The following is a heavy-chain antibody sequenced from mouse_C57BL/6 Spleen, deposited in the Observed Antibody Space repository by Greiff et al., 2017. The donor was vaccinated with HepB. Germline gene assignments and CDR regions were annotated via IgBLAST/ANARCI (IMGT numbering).Heavy chain of an antibody. D-gene: IGHD3-2*02. CDR1: GFTFSSYA. CDR2: ISDGGSYT. J-gene: IGHJ4*01. CDR3: AGRQLRLRYYAMDY. Sequence: EVHLVESGGGLVKPGGSLKLSCAASGFTFSSYAMSWVRQTPEKRLEWVATISDGGSYTYYPDNVKGRFTISRDNAKNNLYLQMSHLKSEDTAMYYGAGRQLRLRYYAMDYWGQGTSVTVSS. V-gene: IGHV5-4*01.